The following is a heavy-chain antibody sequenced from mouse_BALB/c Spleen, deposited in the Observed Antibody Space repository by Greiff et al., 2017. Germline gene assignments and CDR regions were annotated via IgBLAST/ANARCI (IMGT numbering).Heavy chain of an antibody. CDR3: ARYYGYSY. D-gene: IGHD1-2*01. V-gene: IGHV1S81*02. Sequence: VQLLQPGADLVKPGASVKLSCKASGYTFTSYWMHWVKQSPGQGLEWIGVINPSNGRTNYNEKFKSKATLTVDKSSITAYMQLSSLTAEDSAVYYCARYYGYSYWGQGTTLTVSS. J-gene: IGHJ2*01. CDR2: INPSNGRT. CDR1: GYTFTSYW.